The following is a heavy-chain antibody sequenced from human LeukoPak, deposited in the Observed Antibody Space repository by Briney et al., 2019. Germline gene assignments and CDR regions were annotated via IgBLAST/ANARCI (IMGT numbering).Heavy chain of an antibody. J-gene: IGHJ4*02. V-gene: IGHV1-69*13. CDR3: ATFLGWFGEPRHYFDY. D-gene: IGHD3-10*01. CDR2: ITPIFGTA. CDR1: GGTFSSYA. Sequence: ASVKVSCKASGGTFSSYAISWVRQAPGQGLEWMGGITPIFGTANYAQKFQGRVTITADESTSTAYMELSSLRSEDTAVYYCATFLGWFGEPRHYFDYWGQGTLVTVSS.